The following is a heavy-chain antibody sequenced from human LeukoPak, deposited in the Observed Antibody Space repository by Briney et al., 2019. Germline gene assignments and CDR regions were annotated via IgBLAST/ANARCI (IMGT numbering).Heavy chain of an antibody. CDR3: ARDGSAYYDSSGHMGY. D-gene: IGHD3-22*01. CDR2: INPNSGGT. J-gene: IGHJ4*02. V-gene: IGHV1-2*02. CDR1: GGTFSSYA. Sequence: ASVKVSRKASGGTFSSYAISWVRQAPGQGLGWMGWINPNSGGTNYAQKFQGRVTMTRDTSISTAYMELSRLRSDDTAVYYCARDGSAYYDSSGHMGYWGQGTLVTVSS.